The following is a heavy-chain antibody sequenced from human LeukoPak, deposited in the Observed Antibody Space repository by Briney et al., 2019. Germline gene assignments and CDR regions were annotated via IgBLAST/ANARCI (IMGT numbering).Heavy chain of an antibody. CDR1: GFTFSSYA. Sequence: GGSLRLSCAASGFTFSSYAMSWVRQAPGKGLEWVAAISGSGGSTSYADSVKGRFTTSRDNSKNTLYLQINSLRAEDTAVYYCAKDLRLFVSGSYFDYWGQGTLVTVSS. CDR2: ISGSGGST. V-gene: IGHV3-23*01. D-gene: IGHD1-26*01. J-gene: IGHJ4*02. CDR3: AKDLRLFVSGSYFDY.